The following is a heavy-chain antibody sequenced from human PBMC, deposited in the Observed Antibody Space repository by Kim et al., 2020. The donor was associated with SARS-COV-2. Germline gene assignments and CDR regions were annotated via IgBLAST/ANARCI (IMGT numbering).Heavy chain of an antibody. CDR1: GFTFSSYA. CDR3: AREYGDYAYYYYGMDV. V-gene: IGHV3-30*04. CDR2: ISYDGSNK. J-gene: IGHJ6*02. Sequence: GGSLRLSCAASGFTFSSYAMHWVRQAPGKGLEWVAVISYDGSNKYYADSVKGRFTISRDNSKNTLYLQMNSLRAEDTAVYYCAREYGDYAYYYYGMDVWGQGTTVTVSS. D-gene: IGHD4-17*01.